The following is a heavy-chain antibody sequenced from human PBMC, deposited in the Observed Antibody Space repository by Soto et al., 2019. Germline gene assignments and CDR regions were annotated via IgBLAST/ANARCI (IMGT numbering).Heavy chain of an antibody. CDR2: INHSGST. Sequence: SETLSLTCAVYGGSFSGYYWSWIRQPPGKGLEWIGEINHSGSTNYNPSLKSRVTISVDTSKNQFSLKLSSVTAADTAVYYCARVPEKNRIDYWGQGTLVTVSS. CDR1: GGSFSGYY. V-gene: IGHV4-34*01. CDR3: ARVPEKNRIDY. J-gene: IGHJ4*02.